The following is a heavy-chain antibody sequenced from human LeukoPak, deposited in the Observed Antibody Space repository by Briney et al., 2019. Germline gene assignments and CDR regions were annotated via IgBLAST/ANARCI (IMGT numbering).Heavy chain of an antibody. CDR3: AKNRQGYDFWSGYFDY. D-gene: IGHD3-3*01. J-gene: IGHJ4*02. Sequence: GASVKVSCKASGYTFTNYYMHWVRQAPGQGLEWMGIIIPSTGTTSYAQKFQGRVTMTRDTSTSTVYMELSSLRSEDTAVYYCAKNRQGYDFWSGYFDYWGQGTLVTVSS. CDR1: GYTFTNYY. V-gene: IGHV1-46*01. CDR2: IIPSTGTT.